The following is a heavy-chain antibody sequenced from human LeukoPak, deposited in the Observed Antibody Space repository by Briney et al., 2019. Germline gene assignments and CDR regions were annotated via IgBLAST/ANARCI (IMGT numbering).Heavy chain of an antibody. Sequence: GGSLRLSCAASGFTFSSYAMDWVRQAPGKGLEWVTIISYDGSNKYYADYVKGRFTISRDNSKNTLYLQMNSLRAEDTAVYYCAKSRHPYNWNDGAFFDYWGQGTLVTVSS. V-gene: IGHV3-30*04. D-gene: IGHD1-20*01. CDR2: ISYDGSNK. CDR1: GFTFSSYA. J-gene: IGHJ4*02. CDR3: AKSRHPYNWNDGAFFDY.